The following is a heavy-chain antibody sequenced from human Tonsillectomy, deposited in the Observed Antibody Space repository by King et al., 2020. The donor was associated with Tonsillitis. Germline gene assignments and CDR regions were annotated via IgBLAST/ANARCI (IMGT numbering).Heavy chain of an antibody. CDR2: INPNRGGA. V-gene: IGHV1-2*02. J-gene: IGHJ4*02. D-gene: IGHD5-24*01. Sequence: QLVQSGAEVKKPGASVKVSCKASGYTFTGYYMHWVRQAPGQGLEWMGWINPNRGGANNAQKFKGSVTMTRDTSISTAYMELSRLRSDDTAVYYCTRDALQLADISDCWGQGTLVTVSS. CDR1: GYTFTGYY. CDR3: TRDALQLADISDC.